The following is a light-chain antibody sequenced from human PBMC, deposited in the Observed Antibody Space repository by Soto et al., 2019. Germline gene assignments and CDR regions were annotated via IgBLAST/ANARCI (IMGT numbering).Light chain of an antibody. CDR3: QQFNGYPLLT. CDR2: DAS. V-gene: IGKV1-13*02. J-gene: IGKJ4*01. CDR1: QGISSA. Sequence: AIQLTQSPSSLSASVGDRVTITCRASQGISSALAWYQQKPGKTPKLLIYDASTLESGVPSRFTGSGSGTDFTLTISSLQPEDFATHYCQQFNGYPLLTFGGGTKVEIK.